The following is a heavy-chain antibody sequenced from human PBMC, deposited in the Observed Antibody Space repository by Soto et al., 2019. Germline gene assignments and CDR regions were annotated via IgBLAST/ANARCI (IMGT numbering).Heavy chain of an antibody. J-gene: IGHJ4*02. Sequence: QVQLVESGGGVVQPGRSLRLSCAASGFTFSSYGMHWVRQAPGKGLEWVAVIWYDGSNKYYADSVKGRFTISRDNSKNPLYLQMTSLRAEDTAVYYCARGIAAAGPDDYWGQGTLVTVSS. D-gene: IGHD6-13*01. CDR1: GFTFSSYG. CDR3: ARGIAAAGPDDY. CDR2: IWYDGSNK. V-gene: IGHV3-33*01.